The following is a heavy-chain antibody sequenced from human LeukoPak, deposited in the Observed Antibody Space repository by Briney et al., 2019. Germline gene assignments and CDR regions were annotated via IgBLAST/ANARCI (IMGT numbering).Heavy chain of an antibody. J-gene: IGHJ3*01. Sequence: PGGSLRLSCAASGFTFSSHWMHWVRQAPGEGLVWVSRVNGPGDWTHYADSVRGRFIISRDNAENTISMQMNNLRGEDTALYFCAREVFEGQRQSDAFDVWGQGTMVTVSS. CDR2: VNGPGDWT. CDR1: GFTFSSHW. D-gene: IGHD6-25*01. CDR3: AREVFEGQRQSDAFDV. V-gene: IGHV3-74*01.